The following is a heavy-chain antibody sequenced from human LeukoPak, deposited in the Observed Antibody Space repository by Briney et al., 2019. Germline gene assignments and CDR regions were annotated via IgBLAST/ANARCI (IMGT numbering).Heavy chain of an antibody. CDR3: ASGYGSGSYGSPFDY. Sequence: NPGGSLRLSCAASGFTFSSYSMNWVRQAPGKGLEWVSSISSSSSYIYYADSVKGRFTISRDNAKNSLYLQMNSLRAEDTAVYYCASGYGSGSYGSPFDYWGQGTLVTVSS. V-gene: IGHV3-21*01. CDR1: GFTFSSYS. J-gene: IGHJ4*02. CDR2: ISSSSSYI. D-gene: IGHD3-10*01.